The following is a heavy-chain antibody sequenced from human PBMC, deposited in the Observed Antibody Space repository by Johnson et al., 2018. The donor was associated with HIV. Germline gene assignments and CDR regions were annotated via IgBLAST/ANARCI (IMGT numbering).Heavy chain of an antibody. V-gene: IGHV3-30*02. CDR3: ARERAVTTKGYDEDAFDI. D-gene: IGHD4-17*01. J-gene: IGHJ3*02. CDR2: IRYDGSNK. CDR1: GFTFSSYG. Sequence: QMLLVESGGGVVQPGGSLRLSCAASGFTFSSYGMHWVRQAPGKGLEWVAFIRYDGSNKYYADSVKGRLTISRDNSKNTLYLQMSSLRAEDTALYYCARERAVTTKGYDEDAFDIWGQGTMVTVSS.